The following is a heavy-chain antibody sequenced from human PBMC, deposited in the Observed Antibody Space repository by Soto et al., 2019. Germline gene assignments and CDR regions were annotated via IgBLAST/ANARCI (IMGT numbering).Heavy chain of an antibody. Sequence: QVQLQESGPGLVKPSQTLSLTCTVSGGSISTVDYWWSWIRQSPDMGPEWIGHIYDGGRTYNNPSPESRVTLSVDTSKSQLSLTLSSVSAADTAVYYCARGPSGDKVDSWGQGTLVTVSS. D-gene: IGHD7-27*01. V-gene: IGHV4-30-4*01. CDR1: GGSISTVDYW. CDR3: ARGPSGDKVDS. CDR2: IYDGGRT. J-gene: IGHJ4*02.